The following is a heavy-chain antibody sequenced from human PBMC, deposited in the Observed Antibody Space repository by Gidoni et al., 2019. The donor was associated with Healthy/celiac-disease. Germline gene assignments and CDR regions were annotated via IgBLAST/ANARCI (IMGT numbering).Heavy chain of an antibody. Sequence: QMQLVQSGPEVKKPGTSVKVSCKASGFTFTSYAMQWVRQARGQRLEWIGWIVVGSGNTNYAQKFQERVTITRDMSTSTAYMELSSLRSEDTAVYYCAASTTVSYHQFDYWGQGTLVTVSS. J-gene: IGHJ4*02. D-gene: IGHD4-17*01. CDR3: AASTTVSYHQFDY. V-gene: IGHV1-58*02. CDR1: GFTFTSYA. CDR2: IVVGSGNT.